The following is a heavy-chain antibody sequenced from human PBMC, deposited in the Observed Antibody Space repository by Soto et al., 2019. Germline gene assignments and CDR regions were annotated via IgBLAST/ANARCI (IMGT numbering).Heavy chain of an antibody. J-gene: IGHJ4*01. V-gene: IGHV4-31*03. CDR2: INYRWTT. CDR3: ARDSPEVAPC. Sequence: QVQLQESGPGLVKPSQTLSLTCTVSGGSIIDGQTYLNWIRPHPERGLEWMGYINYRWTTNYSPALKSRILISTDTSKNQFARRLISVTAADTTVYYGARDSPEVAPCWGHGTLVTVSA. CDR1: GGSIIDGQTY. D-gene: IGHD2-15*01.